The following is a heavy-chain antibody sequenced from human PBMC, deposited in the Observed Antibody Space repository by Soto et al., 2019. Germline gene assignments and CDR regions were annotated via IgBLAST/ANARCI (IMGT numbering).Heavy chain of an antibody. CDR1: GFTFSSYA. D-gene: IGHD3-10*01. V-gene: IGHV3-23*01. CDR2: ISGDGGST. Sequence: EVQLLESGGGLVQPGGSLRLSCSASGFTFSSYAKSWVRQAPGKGLEWVSTISGDGGSTYYADSVKGRFTISRDDSKNTVYLQMNSLRAEDKAVYYCAKDLWFGELSPEDYWGQGTLVTVSS. CDR3: AKDLWFGELSPEDY. J-gene: IGHJ4*02.